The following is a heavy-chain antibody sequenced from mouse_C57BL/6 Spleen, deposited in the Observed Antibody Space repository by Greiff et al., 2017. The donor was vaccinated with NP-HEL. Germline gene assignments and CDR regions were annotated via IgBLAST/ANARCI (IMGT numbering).Heavy chain of an antibody. CDR3: AREGRLRLRDFDY. Sequence: VQLQQPGAELVKPGASVKLSCKASGYTFTSYWMHWVKQRPGQGLEWIGMIHPNSGSTNYNEKFKSKATLTVDKSSSTAYMQLSSLTSEDSAVYYCAREGRLRLRDFDYWGQGTTLTVSS. J-gene: IGHJ2*01. CDR2: IHPNSGST. V-gene: IGHV1-64*01. CDR1: GYTFTSYW. D-gene: IGHD3-2*02.